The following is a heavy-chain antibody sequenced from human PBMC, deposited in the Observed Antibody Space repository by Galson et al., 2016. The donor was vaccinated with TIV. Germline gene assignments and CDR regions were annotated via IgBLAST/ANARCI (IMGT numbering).Heavy chain of an antibody. CDR3: ARISGYYDSSGHYIPRSFDY. J-gene: IGHJ4*02. CDR1: GFSLNTDGMC. CDR2: IDWDDDK. Sequence: PALVKPPQTLTLTCTFSGFSLNTDGMCVNWIRQPPGKALEWLARIDWDDDKSYSPSLKTRLTISEDTSKNQVVLTMTNMDPVDTATYYCARISGYYDSSGHYIPRSFDYWSQGALVTVSS. V-gene: IGHV2-70*11. D-gene: IGHD3-22*01.